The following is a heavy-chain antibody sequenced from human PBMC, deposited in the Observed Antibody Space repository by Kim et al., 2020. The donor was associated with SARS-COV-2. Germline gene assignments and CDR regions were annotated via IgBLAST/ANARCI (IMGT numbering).Heavy chain of an antibody. CDR2: INGVNGNT. D-gene: IGHD3-9*01. J-gene: IGHJ4*02. V-gene: IGHV1-3*01. CDR3: ARDGRSVDYYFDY. CDR1: GYTLSSYC. Sequence: ASVKVSCKASGYTLSSYCMHWVRQAPGQRPERMGWINGVNGNTKYSQKFEGRVTITRDTSASTVYMELSSLISEDTAVYYCARDGRSVDYYFDYWGQGTLVTVSP.